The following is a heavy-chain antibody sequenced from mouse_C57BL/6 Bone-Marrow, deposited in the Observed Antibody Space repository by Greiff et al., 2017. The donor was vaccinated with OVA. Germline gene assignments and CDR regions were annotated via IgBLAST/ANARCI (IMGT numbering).Heavy chain of an antibody. CDR1: GYTFTDYN. Sequence: EVMLVESGPELVKPGASVKIPCKASGYTFTDYNMDWVKQSHGKSLEWIGDINPNNGGTIYNQKFKGKATLTVDKSSSTAYMELRSLTSEDTAVYYCARWGYYYGSLAYWGQGTLVTVSA. CDR3: ARWGYYYGSLAY. V-gene: IGHV1-18*01. J-gene: IGHJ3*01. D-gene: IGHD1-1*01. CDR2: INPNNGGT.